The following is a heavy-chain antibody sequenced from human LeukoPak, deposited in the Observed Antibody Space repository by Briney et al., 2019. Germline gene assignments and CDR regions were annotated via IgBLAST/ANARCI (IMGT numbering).Heavy chain of an antibody. CDR2: ISSSDSTI. V-gene: IGHV3-48*03. CDR3: ARDHGAVITTDPSWFDY. Sequence: GGSLRLSCAASGFTFSSYEMHWVRQAPGKGLEWVSYISSSDSTIYYADSVKGRFTISRDNAKNSLYLQMNSLRAEDTAVYYCARDHGAVITTDPSWFDYWGQGTLVTVSS. J-gene: IGHJ4*02. D-gene: IGHD3-22*01. CDR1: GFTFSSYE.